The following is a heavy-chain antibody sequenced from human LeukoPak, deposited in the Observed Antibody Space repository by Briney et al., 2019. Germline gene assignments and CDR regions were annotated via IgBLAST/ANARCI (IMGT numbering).Heavy chain of an antibody. CDR1: GYTFTGYY. CDR2: INPNSGGT. Sequence: GASVKVSCKASGYTFTGYYMHWVRQAPGQGLEWMGWINPNSGGTNYAQKFQGRVTMTRDTSISTAHMELRSLRSDDTAVYYCARDYVDTAMVVSGYWGQGTLVTVSS. D-gene: IGHD5-18*01. V-gene: IGHV1-2*02. J-gene: IGHJ4*02. CDR3: ARDYVDTAMVVSGY.